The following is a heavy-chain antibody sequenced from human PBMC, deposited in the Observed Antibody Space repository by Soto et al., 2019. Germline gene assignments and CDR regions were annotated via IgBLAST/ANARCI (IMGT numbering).Heavy chain of an antibody. J-gene: IGHJ6*02. CDR1: GFTVSSNY. Sequence: GGSLRLSCAASGFTVSSNYMSWVRQAPGKGLEYVSVIYSGGSTFYADSVKGRFTISRDNSKNTLDLQMNSLRAEDTAVYYCATRYSNHYYYYGMDVWGQGTTVTVSS. V-gene: IGHV3-53*01. CDR3: ATRYSNHYYYYGMDV. CDR2: IYSGGST. D-gene: IGHD4-4*01.